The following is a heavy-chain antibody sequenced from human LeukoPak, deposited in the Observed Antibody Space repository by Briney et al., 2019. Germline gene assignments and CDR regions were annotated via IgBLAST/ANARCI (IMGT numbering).Heavy chain of an antibody. V-gene: IGHV4-34*01. CDR2: INHRAST. D-gene: IGHD1-26*01. J-gene: IGHJ3*02. CDR3: ARDKWEPRYAFDI. CDR1: GGSFSGSY. Sequence: SETLSLLCAVYGGSFSGSYWSWIRQPPGKGLEYIGEINHRASTNYNQSLKSRVTISVDKSKTQFSLKLSSVTAADTAVYYCARDKWEPRYAFDIWGQGTMVTVSS.